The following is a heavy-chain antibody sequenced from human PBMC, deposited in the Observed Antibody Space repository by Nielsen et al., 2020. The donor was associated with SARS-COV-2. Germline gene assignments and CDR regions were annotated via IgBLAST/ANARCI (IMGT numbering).Heavy chain of an antibody. CDR1: GYTFTSYA. D-gene: IGHD6-19*01. CDR2: INTNTGNP. Sequence: ASVKVSCKASGYTFTSYAMNWVRQAPGQGLEWMGWINTNTGNPTYAQGFTGRFVFSLDTSVSTAYLQISSLKAEDTAVYYCARRGIPPWYSSGWYGDYWGQGTLVTVSS. CDR3: ARRGIPPWYSSGWYGDY. J-gene: IGHJ4*02. V-gene: IGHV7-4-1*02.